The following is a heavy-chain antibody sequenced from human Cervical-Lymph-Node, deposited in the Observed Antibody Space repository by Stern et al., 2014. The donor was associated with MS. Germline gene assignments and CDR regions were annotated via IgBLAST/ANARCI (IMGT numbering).Heavy chain of an antibody. V-gene: IGHV1-24*01. CDR3: ATDYSSGWSFYFDH. Sequence: VQLMQSGAEVKKPGASVKVSCKVSGFSLTDLFIHWVRQAPGKGLEWMGGFHPEDGETIYAQNFQGRVTLTEDTSTDTAYMELSSLRSEDTAVYYCATDYSSGWSFYFDHWGQGTLVTVSS. J-gene: IGHJ4*02. D-gene: IGHD6-19*01. CDR2: FHPEDGET. CDR1: GFSLTDLF.